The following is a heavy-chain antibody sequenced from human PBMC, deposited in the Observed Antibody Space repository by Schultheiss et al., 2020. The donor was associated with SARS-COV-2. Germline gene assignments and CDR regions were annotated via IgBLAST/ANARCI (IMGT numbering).Heavy chain of an antibody. CDR3: ARDPAYYGSGSYYNGRFDP. Sequence: GGSLRLSCKASGYTFTSYGISWVRQAPGQGLEWMGWISAYNGNTNYAQKLQGRVTMTTDTSTSTAYMELRSLRSDDTAVYYCARDPAYYGSGSYYNGRFDPWGQGTLVTVSS. CDR1: GYTFTSYG. D-gene: IGHD3-10*01. J-gene: IGHJ5*02. V-gene: IGHV1-18*01. CDR2: ISAYNGNT.